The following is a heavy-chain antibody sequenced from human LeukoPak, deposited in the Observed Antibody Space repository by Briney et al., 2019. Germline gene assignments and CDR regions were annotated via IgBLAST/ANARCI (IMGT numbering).Heavy chain of an antibody. J-gene: IGHJ4*02. CDR3: ARGVNYLDY. Sequence: ASENVSWKASGYTFTVYYVHWVRHAPGQGLEWMGRINPNSGGTNYAQKFQGRVTMTRDTPISTAYMELSRLRSDDTAVYYCARGVNYLDYWGQGALVTVSS. CDR2: INPNSGGT. CDR1: GYTFTVYY. D-gene: IGHD3-10*01. V-gene: IGHV1-2*06.